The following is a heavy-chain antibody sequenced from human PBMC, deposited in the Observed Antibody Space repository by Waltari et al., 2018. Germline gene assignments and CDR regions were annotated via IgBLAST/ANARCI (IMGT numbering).Heavy chain of an antibody. J-gene: IGHJ6*02. CDR1: GGSISSYY. V-gene: IGHV4-59*01. D-gene: IGHD2-15*01. CDR2: IYYSGST. CDR3: ARVASGYCSGGSCSTIYYYYGMDV. Sequence: QVQLQESGPGLVKPSETLSLTCTVSGGSISSYYRSWIRQPPGKGLEWIGYIYYSGSTNYNPSLKSRVTISVDTSKNQFSLKLSSVTAADTAVYYCARVASGYCSGGSCSTIYYYYGMDVWGQGTTVTVSS.